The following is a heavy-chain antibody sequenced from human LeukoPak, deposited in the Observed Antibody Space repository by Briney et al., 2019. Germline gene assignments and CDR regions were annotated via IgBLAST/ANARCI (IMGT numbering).Heavy chain of an antibody. V-gene: IGHV3-23*01. CDR1: GFTFSSYW. D-gene: IGHD6-6*01. Sequence: GGSLRLSCAASGFTFSSYWMSWVRQAPGKGLEWVSAISGSGGSTYYADSVKGRFTISRDNTKNSLYLQMNSLRAEDTAVYYCARMGSSSSSYWGQGTLVTVSS. J-gene: IGHJ4*02. CDR2: ISGSGGST. CDR3: ARMGSSSSSY.